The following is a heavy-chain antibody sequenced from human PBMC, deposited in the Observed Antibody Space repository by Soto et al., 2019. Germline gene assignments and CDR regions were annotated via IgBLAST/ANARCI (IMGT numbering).Heavy chain of an antibody. J-gene: IGHJ4*02. CDR3: ANGGSNYYFDY. V-gene: IGHV3-23*01. CDR2: ISGSGGST. D-gene: IGHD4-4*01. CDR1: GFTFSSYA. Sequence: GGSLRLSCAASGFTFSSYAMSWVRKAPGKGLEWVSAISGSGGSTYYADSVKGRFTISRDNSKNTLYLQMNSLRAEDTAVYYCANGGSNYYFDYWGQGTLVTVSS.